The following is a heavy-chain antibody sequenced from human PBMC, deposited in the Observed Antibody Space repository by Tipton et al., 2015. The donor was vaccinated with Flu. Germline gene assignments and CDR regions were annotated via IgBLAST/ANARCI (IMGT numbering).Heavy chain of an antibody. CDR1: GGSFSGYY. Sequence: TLSLTCAVYGGSFSGYYWSWIRQPPGKGLEWIGEINHSGSTNYNPSLKSRVTISVDTSKNQFSLKLSSVTAADTAVYYCARNPLKYYYDSSGYYFDYWGQGTLVTVSS. CDR3: ARNPLKYYYDSSGYYFDY. D-gene: IGHD3-22*01. CDR2: INHSGST. V-gene: IGHV4-34*01. J-gene: IGHJ4*02.